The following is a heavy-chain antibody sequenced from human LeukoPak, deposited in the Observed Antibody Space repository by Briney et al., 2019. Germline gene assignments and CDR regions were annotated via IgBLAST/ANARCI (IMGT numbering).Heavy chain of an antibody. CDR1: GGSISSGGYR. CDR2: IYYSGST. D-gene: IGHD2-15*01. Sequence: SETLSLTCTVSGGSISSGGYRWSWIRQHPGKGLEWTGYIYYSGSTYYNPSLKSRVTISVDTSKNQFSLKLSSVTAADTAVYYCAREGYCSGGSCPSGMDVWGQGTTVTVSS. CDR3: AREGYCSGGSCPSGMDV. V-gene: IGHV4-31*03. J-gene: IGHJ6*02.